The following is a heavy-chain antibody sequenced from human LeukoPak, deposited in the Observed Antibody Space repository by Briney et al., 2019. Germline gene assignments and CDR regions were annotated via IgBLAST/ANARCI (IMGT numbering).Heavy chain of an antibody. Sequence: PSEALSLTCTVSGGALSSGNYYWGWVRQPPGKWLEWVGSICLSGSTYYNASLKSRVRISVDTSKNQFSLKLSSVTAADTAVYYCARDLGDYWSGFRSYFFDYWGQGALVTVSS. J-gene: IGHJ4*02. D-gene: IGHD3-3*01. CDR2: ICLSGST. CDR3: ARDLGDYWSGFRSYFFDY. CDR1: GGALSSGNYY. V-gene: IGHV4-39*07.